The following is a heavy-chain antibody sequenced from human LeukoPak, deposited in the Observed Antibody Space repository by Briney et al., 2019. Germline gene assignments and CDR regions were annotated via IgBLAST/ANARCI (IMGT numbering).Heavy chain of an antibody. J-gene: IGHJ6*04. CDR1: GDSISSGGYY. D-gene: IGHD2-2*01. CDR3: ASSIVVVPAAMPGSPRYYYYGMDV. Sequence: SQTLSLTCTVSGDSISSGGYYWSWIRQHPGKGLEWIGYIYYSGSTYYNPSLKSRVTISVDTSKNQFSLKLSSVTTADTAVYYCASSIVVVPAAMPGSPRYYYYGMDVWGKGTTVTVSS. CDR2: IYYSGST. V-gene: IGHV4-31*03.